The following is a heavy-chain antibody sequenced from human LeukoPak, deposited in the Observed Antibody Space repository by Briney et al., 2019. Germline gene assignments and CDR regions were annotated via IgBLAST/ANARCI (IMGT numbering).Heavy chain of an antibody. CDR2: IYHSGST. D-gene: IGHD2-15*01. Sequence: SETLSLTCGVSGGSISSGGFSWSWIRQPPGKGLEWIGYIYHSGSTYYKPSLKSRVTISIDRSKDYSSLNLSSVTAADTAVYYCARHIGSAGPSAFDIWGQGTMVTVSS. V-gene: IGHV4-30-2*01. CDR3: ARHIGSAGPSAFDI. J-gene: IGHJ3*02. CDR1: GGSISSGGFS.